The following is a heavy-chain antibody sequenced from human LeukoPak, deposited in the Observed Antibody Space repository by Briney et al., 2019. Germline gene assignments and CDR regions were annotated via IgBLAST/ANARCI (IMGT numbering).Heavy chain of an antibody. CDR3: ARDFRSGRTFDY. D-gene: IGHD2-15*01. CDR2: ISSSSSYI. CDR1: GFTFSSYS. Sequence: GGSLRLSCAASGFTFSSYSMNWVRQAPGKGLEWVSSISSSSSYIYYADSVKGRFPISRDNAKNSLYLQMDSLRAEDTAVYYCARDFRSGRTFDYWGQGTLVTVSS. V-gene: IGHV3-21*01. J-gene: IGHJ4*02.